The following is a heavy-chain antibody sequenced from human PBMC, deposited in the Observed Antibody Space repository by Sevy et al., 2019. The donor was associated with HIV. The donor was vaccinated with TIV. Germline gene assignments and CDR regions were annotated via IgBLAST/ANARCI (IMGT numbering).Heavy chain of an antibody. CDR3: TRDRTYSSGWLGNYYYDMDV. D-gene: IGHD6-19*01. Sequence: ASVKVSCKASGYTFTGYYIHWVRQAPGQGLEWMGWINPNTGGTNFAQKFQGWVTMTRDTSITTAYMELSRLRSDDTAVYYCTRDRTYSSGWLGNYYYDMDVWGQGTTVNVSS. V-gene: IGHV1-2*04. CDR1: GYTFTGYY. J-gene: IGHJ6*02. CDR2: INPNTGGT.